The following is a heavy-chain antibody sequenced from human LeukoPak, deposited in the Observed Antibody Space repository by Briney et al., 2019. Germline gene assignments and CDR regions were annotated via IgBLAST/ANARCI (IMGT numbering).Heavy chain of an antibody. CDR2: INPNSGGT. V-gene: IGHV1-2*02. CDR3: ARLYDSSGNFDY. Sequence: ASVKVSCKASGYTFTGYYMHWVRRAPGQGLEWMGWINPNSGGTNYAQKFQGRVTMTRDTSISTAYMELSRLRSDDTAVYYCARLYDSSGNFDYWGQGTLVTVSS. J-gene: IGHJ4*02. D-gene: IGHD3-22*01. CDR1: GYTFTGYY.